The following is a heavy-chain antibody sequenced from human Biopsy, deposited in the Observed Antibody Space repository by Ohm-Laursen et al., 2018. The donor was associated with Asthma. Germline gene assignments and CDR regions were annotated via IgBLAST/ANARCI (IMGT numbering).Heavy chain of an antibody. Sequence: SDTLSLTCDVYPGSFSGFFWTWIRQSPGKGLELIGETNERGVTNNNPSLKSRVIISIDTYWNRVSLKLTSVTAADTAVYYCARGPELDVWGQGTTVIVSS. CDR3: ARGPELDV. CDR1: PGSFSGFF. J-gene: IGHJ6*02. V-gene: IGHV4-34*01. CDR2: TNERGVT.